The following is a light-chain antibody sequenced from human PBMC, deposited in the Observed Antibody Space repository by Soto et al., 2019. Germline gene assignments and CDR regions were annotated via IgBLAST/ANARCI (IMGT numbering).Light chain of an antibody. CDR1: QGINNY. J-gene: IGKJ4*01. V-gene: IGKV1-9*01. CDR3: QHFNSYPRT. Sequence: DIPLTQSPSFLSASVGDRVTITCRASQGINNYLAWFRQNPGKAPNLLIYTESTLQSGVPSRFSGSGSGTEFTLTISRLQPEDFAPSYFQHFNSYPRTFGGRAKVEIK. CDR2: TES.